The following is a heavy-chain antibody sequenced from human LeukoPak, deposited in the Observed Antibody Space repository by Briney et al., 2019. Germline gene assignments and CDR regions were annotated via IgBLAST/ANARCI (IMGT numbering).Heavy chain of an antibody. Sequence: PGGSLRLSCAASGFTFSSYGMHWVRQAPGKGLEWVAFIRYDGSNKYYADSVKGRFTTSRDNSKNTLYLQMNSLRAEDTAVYYCANEQVVAAGFDYWGQGTLVTVSS. V-gene: IGHV3-30*02. CDR2: IRYDGSNK. CDR3: ANEQVVAAGFDY. CDR1: GFTFSSYG. J-gene: IGHJ4*02. D-gene: IGHD2-15*01.